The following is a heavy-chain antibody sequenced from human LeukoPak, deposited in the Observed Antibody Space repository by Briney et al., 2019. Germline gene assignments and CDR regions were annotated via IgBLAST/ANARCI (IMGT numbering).Heavy chain of an antibody. Sequence: ASETLSLTCAVYGGSFSGYYWSWVRQPPGKGLEWIGEINHSGSTNYNPSLKSRVTISVDTSKNQFSLQLTSVTAADTAVYYCARVTTVTTFDEGTFDYWGQGTLVTVSS. CDR2: INHSGST. D-gene: IGHD4-17*01. V-gene: IGHV4-34*01. CDR1: GGSFSGYY. CDR3: ARVTTVTTFDEGTFDY. J-gene: IGHJ4*02.